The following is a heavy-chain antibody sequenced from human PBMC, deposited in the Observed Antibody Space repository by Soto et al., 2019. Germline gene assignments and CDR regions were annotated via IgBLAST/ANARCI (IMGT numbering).Heavy chain of an antibody. V-gene: IGHV3-48*02. J-gene: IGHJ4*02. CDR3: ARDWSAAQQLVNFDY. CDR2: ISSSSSTI. Sequence: EVQLVESGGGLVQPGGSLRLSCAASGFTFSSYSMNWVRQAPGKGLEWVSYISSSSSTIYYADSVKGRFTISRDNAKNSLYLQMNSLRDEDTAVYYCARDWSAAQQLVNFDYWGQGTLVTVSS. CDR1: GFTFSSYS. D-gene: IGHD6-13*01.